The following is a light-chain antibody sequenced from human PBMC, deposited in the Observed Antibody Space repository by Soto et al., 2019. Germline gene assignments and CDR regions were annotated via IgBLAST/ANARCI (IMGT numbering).Light chain of an antibody. V-gene: IGLV2-14*01. CDR2: EVS. CDR3: NSYTSTYV. J-gene: IGLJ1*01. CDR1: SSDVGGYNY. Sequence: QSALTQPASVSGSPGQSIPISCTGTSSDVGGYNYVSWYQQHPGKAPKLMIYEVSNRPSGVSNRFSGSKSCNTASLTISGLQAEDEADYYCNSYTSTYVLGTGTKVT.